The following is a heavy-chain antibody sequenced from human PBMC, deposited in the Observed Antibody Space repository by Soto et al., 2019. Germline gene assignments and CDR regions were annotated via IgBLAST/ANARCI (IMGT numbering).Heavy chain of an antibody. CDR1: GFTVSSNY. J-gene: IGHJ6*02. Sequence: EVQLVESGGGLVQPGGSLRLSCAASGFTVSSNYMSWVRQAPGKGLEWVSVIYSGGSTYYADSVKGRFTISRDNSKNTLYLQMNSLRAEDTAVYYCARDQRITMVRGVIKDYYYGMDVWGQGTTVTVSS. CDR2: IYSGGST. V-gene: IGHV3-66*01. CDR3: ARDQRITMVRGVIKDYYYGMDV. D-gene: IGHD3-10*01.